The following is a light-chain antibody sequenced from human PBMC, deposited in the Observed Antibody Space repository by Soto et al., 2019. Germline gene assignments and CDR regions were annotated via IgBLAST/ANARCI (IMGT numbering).Light chain of an antibody. CDR1: QSVSSY. CDR3: QQYGSSPTWT. Sequence: EILLTQSPATLSLSPWERATLSCRASQSVSSYLAWYQQKPGQAPRLLIYDASNRATGIPDRFSGSGSGTDFTLTISRLEPEDFAVYYCQQYGSSPTWTFGQGTKVDIK. J-gene: IGKJ1*01. CDR2: DAS. V-gene: IGKV3-20*01.